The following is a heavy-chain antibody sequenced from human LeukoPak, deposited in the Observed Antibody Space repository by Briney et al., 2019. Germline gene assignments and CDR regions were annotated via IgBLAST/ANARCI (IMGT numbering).Heavy chain of an antibody. D-gene: IGHD6-13*01. CDR3: AREPYSSSWRSFDY. CDR2: ISAYNGNT. V-gene: IGHV1-18*01. J-gene: IGHJ4*02. CDR1: GYTFTSYG. Sequence: GASVKVSCKASGYTFTSYGISWVRQAPGQGLEWMGWISAYNGNTNYAQKLQGRVTMTTETSTSTAYMELRSLRSDDTAVYYCAREPYSSSWRSFDYWGQGTLVTVYS.